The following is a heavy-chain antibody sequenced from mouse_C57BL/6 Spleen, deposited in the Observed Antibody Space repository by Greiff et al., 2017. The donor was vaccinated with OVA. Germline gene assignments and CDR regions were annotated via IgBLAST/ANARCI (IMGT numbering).Heavy chain of an antibody. V-gene: IGHV1-59*01. Sequence: VQLQQPGAELVRPGTSVKLSCKASGYTFTSYWMHWVKQRPGQGLEWIGVIDPSDSYTNYNQKFKGKATLTVDTSSSTAYMQLSSLTSEDSAVYYCARGGYYGSIWYFDVWGTGTTVTVSS. CDR2: IDPSDSYT. J-gene: IGHJ1*03. CDR1: GYTFTSYW. CDR3: ARGGYYGSIWYFDV. D-gene: IGHD1-1*01.